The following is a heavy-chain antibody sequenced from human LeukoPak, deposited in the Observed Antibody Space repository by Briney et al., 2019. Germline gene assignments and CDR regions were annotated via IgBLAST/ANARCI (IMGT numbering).Heavy chain of an antibody. Sequence: PGGSLRLSCAASGFTFSSYEMNWIRQAPGKGLEWVAYISSSGSTIYYADSVKGRFTISRDNAKNSLYLQMNSLRAEDTAVYYCAELGITMIGGVWGKGTTVTISS. CDR1: GFTFSSYE. J-gene: IGHJ6*04. D-gene: IGHD3-10*02. CDR2: ISSSGSTI. CDR3: AELGITMIGGV. V-gene: IGHV3-48*03.